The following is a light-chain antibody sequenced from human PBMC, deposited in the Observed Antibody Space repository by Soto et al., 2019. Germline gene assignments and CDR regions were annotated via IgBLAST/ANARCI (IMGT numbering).Light chain of an antibody. CDR2: GAS. V-gene: IGKV3-20*01. Sequence: EIVLTQSPGTLSLSPGDRATLSCRASQSVSSNFLAWYQQKPGQAPRLLIYGASIRATGIPDRFSGSGSGTHFNLTIRRLEPEDFAMYFCHQYGSSPRTFGQGTKVEIK. CDR3: HQYGSSPRT. CDR1: QSVSSNF. J-gene: IGKJ1*01.